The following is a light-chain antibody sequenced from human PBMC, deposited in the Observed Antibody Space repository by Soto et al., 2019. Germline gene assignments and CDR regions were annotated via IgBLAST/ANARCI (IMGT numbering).Light chain of an antibody. CDR3: QHYNNWPWT. CDR2: DAS. Sequence: EIVMTQSPATLSVAPGESATRSAMASQGVGSDLAWYQHKPDQTPRLLIYDASTRATGVPAKFSGSGSGTDFTLTINSLQSEDFAVYYCQHYNNWPWTFGQGTKVDI. J-gene: IGKJ1*01. CDR1: QGVGSD. V-gene: IGKV3-15*01.